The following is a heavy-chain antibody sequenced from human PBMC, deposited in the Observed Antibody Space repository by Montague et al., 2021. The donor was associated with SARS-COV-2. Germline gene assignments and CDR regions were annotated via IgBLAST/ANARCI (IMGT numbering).Heavy chain of an antibody. V-gene: IGHV3-30*04. D-gene: IGHD2-15*01. CDR2: ISYDGSNK. Sequence: YRRLSCAASGFPFSSYAMHWVRQAPGKGLEWVAVISYDGSNKYYADSVKGRFTISRDNSKNTLYLQMNSLGAEDTAVYYCARDLAVVAATPFDYWGQGTLVTVSS. J-gene: IGHJ4*02. CDR1: GFPFSSYA. CDR3: ARDLAVVAATPFDY.